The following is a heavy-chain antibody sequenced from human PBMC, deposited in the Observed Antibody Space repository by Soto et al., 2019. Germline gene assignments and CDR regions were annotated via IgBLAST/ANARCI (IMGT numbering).Heavy chain of an antibody. CDR2: ISGSGGST. CDR1: GFTFSSYA. J-gene: IGHJ4*02. D-gene: IGHD2-8*01. Sequence: GGSLRLSCAASGFTFSSYAMSWVRKAPGKGLEWVSAISGSGGSTYYADSVKGRFTISRDNSKNTLYLQMNSLRAEDTAVYYCAKEVPYCTNGVCYFDYWGQGTLVTVSS. V-gene: IGHV3-23*01. CDR3: AKEVPYCTNGVCYFDY.